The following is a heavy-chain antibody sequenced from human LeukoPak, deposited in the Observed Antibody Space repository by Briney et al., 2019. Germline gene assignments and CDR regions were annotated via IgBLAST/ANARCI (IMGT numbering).Heavy chain of an antibody. V-gene: IGHV1-69*13. Sequence: SVKVSCKASGGTFSSYAISWVRQAPGQGLEWMGGIIPIFGTANYAQKFQGRVTITADESTSTAYMELSSLRSEDTAVYYCARVRLRLGELSPHDAFDIWGQGTMVTVSS. CDR2: IIPIFGTA. D-gene: IGHD3-16*02. CDR3: ARVRLRLGELSPHDAFDI. CDR1: GGTFSSYA. J-gene: IGHJ3*02.